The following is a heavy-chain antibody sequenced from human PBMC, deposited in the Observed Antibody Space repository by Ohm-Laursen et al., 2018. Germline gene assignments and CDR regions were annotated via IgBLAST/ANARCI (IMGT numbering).Heavy chain of an antibody. CDR2: INPNSGGT. CDR3: ARSLRGSYYFDY. D-gene: IGHD1-26*01. CDR1: GYTFTGYY. J-gene: IGHJ4*02. V-gene: IGHV1-2*02. Sequence: GSSVKVSCNASGYTFTGYYMHWVRQAPGQGLEWMGWINPNSGGTNYAQKFQGRVTMTRDTSISTAYMELGRLRSDDTAVYYCARSLRGSYYFDYWGQGTLVTVSS.